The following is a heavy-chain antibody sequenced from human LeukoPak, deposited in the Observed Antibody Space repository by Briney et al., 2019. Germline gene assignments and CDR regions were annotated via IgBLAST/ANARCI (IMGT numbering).Heavy chain of an antibody. CDR3: ARDWTERAAPPRAFDI. J-gene: IGHJ3*02. CDR1: GFTFSSYS. D-gene: IGHD6-6*01. Sequence: GGSLRLSCAASGFTFSSYSMNWVRQAPGKGLEWVSSISSSSSYIYYADSVKGRFTISRDNAKNSLYLQMNSLRAEDTAVYYCARDWTERAAPPRAFDIWGQGTMVTVSS. CDR2: ISSSSSYI. V-gene: IGHV3-21*01.